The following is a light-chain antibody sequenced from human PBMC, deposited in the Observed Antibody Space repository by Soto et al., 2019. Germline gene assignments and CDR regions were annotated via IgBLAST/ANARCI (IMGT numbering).Light chain of an antibody. CDR2: GAS. Sequence: EIVLTNSPGTLSLSPGYRATLSCRASQSVSSSYLAWYQQKPCQAPRLLIYGASSSATGIPDRFSGSGSGIDLTLTIRRLEPEDFSVYYCQQYGSSLRTFGQGTKVEIK. J-gene: IGKJ1*01. CDR1: QSVSSSY. CDR3: QQYGSSLRT. V-gene: IGKV3-20*01.